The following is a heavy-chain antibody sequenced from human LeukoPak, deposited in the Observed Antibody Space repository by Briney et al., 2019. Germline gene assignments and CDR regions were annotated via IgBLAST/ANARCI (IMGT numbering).Heavy chain of an antibody. CDR2: IRSKAYGGTT. CDR1: GFTFSSYW. D-gene: IGHD1-26*01. Sequence: PGGSLRLSCAASGFTFSSYWMSWVRQAPGKGLEWVGFIRSKAYGGTTEYAASVKGRFTISRDDSKSIAYLQMNSLKTEDTAVYYCTREEDSGSFHYWGQGTLVTVSS. CDR3: TREEDSGSFHY. J-gene: IGHJ4*02. V-gene: IGHV3-49*04.